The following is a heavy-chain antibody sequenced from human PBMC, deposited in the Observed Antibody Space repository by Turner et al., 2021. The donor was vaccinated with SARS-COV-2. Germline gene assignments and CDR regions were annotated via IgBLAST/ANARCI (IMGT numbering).Heavy chain of an antibody. J-gene: IGHJ4*02. CDR3: ARGLRTGWDHDY. CDR1: GYTFTSHG. D-gene: IGHD2-21*02. Sequence: QVQLVQSGAEVKKPGASVKVLCKASGYTFTSHGISWVRQAPGQGLEWMGWISTINGNTNYAQKLQGRVTMTTDTSTSTAYMKLRSLRSDDTAVYYCARGLRTGWDHDYWGQGTLVTVSS. CDR2: ISTINGNT. V-gene: IGHV1-18*01.